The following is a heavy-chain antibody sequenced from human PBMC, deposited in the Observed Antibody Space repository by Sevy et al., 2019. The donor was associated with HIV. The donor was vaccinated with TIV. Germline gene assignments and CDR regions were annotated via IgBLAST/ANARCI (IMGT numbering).Heavy chain of an antibody. CDR2: ISSSSSYI. D-gene: IGHD3-10*01. Sequence: GGSLRLSCAASGFTFSSYSMNWVRQAPGKGLEWVSSISSSSSYIYYADSVKGRFTISRDNAKNSRYLQMNSLRAEDTAVYYCARDSKVEFTMVRGVIKVTNYYYGMDVWGQGTTVTVSS. CDR1: GFTFSSYS. V-gene: IGHV3-21*01. J-gene: IGHJ6*02. CDR3: ARDSKVEFTMVRGVIKVTNYYYGMDV.